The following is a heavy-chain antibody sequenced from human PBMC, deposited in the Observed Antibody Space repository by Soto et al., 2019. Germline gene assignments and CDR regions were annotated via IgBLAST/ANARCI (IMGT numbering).Heavy chain of an antibody. D-gene: IGHD3-16*01. CDR3: ESVTFGGLVIAN. CDR1: AASCIKYY. J-gene: IGHJ4*02. Sequence: SSTXSLTCTLSAASCIKYYVTWIRQPPGKGLEWIGYIYFNGNTKYNPSLEGRLTISIDTSKKELSLKLTSVTAADAAVYYCESVTFGGLVIANRGQGTPVTVSS. CDR2: IYFNGNT. V-gene: IGHV4-59*01.